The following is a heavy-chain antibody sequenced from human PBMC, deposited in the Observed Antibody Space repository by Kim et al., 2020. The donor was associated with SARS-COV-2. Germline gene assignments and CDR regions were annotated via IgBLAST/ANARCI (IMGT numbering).Heavy chain of an antibody. J-gene: IGHJ6*02. Sequence: ADSVKSRFTLSRDNSKHTLYLQMNSRRAEESAVYYCARARGGSYYYGMDVWGQGTTVTVSS. CDR3: ARARGGSYYYGMDV. V-gene: IGHV3-30*01. D-gene: IGHD1-26*01.